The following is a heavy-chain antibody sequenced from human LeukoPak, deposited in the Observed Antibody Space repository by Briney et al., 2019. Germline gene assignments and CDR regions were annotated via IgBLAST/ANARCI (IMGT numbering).Heavy chain of an antibody. J-gene: IGHJ6*02. V-gene: IGHV1-8*01. D-gene: IGHD6-19*01. CDR3: ARGARQQWLVSYYYYYGMDV. Sequence: ASVKVSCKSSGYTFTSYDIHWVRQATGQGLEWMGWMNPNSGNTGYAQKFQGRVTMTRNTSIRTAYMELSSLRSEDTAVYYCARGARQQWLVSYYYYYGMDVWGQGTTVTVSS. CDR1: GYTFTSYD. CDR2: MNPNSGNT.